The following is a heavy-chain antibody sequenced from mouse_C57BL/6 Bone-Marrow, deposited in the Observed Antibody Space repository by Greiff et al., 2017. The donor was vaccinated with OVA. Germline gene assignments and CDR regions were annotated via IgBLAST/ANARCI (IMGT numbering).Heavy chain of an antibody. CDR3: ASSSYDPLCYAMGY. Sequence: EVQLQQSVAELVRPGASVKLSCTASGFNIKNSYMHWVKQRPEQGLEWIGRIDPANGNTKYAPKFQGKAPITADTSSNTAYLQLSRLTSEDTAIYYCASSSYDPLCYAMGYWGQGTSVTVSA. J-gene: IGHJ4*01. D-gene: IGHD2-3*01. V-gene: IGHV14-3*01. CDR2: IDPANGNT. CDR1: GFNIKNSY.